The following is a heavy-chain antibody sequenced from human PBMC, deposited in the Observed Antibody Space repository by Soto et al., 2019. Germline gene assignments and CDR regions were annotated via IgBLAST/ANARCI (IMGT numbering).Heavy chain of an antibody. Sequence: QVQLVQSGAEVRKPRSSVRVSCKSSGGIFRSNAISWVRQAPGQGLEWMGAIIPQFPTPYYAQKFQGRVTITADESSSTADMALNSLRSDDTAVYFCARDAADTPMVYWGQGTLLTVSS. CDR1: GGIFRSNA. V-gene: IGHV1-69*01. J-gene: IGHJ4*02. CDR3: ARDAADTPMVY. D-gene: IGHD5-18*01. CDR2: IIPQFPTP.